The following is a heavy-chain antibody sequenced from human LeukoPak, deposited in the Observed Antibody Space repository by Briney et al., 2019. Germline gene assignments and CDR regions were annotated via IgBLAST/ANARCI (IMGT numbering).Heavy chain of an antibody. Sequence: GGSLRLSCAASGFTLSSYAMICVRQAPGKGLEWVSAIRGSGGSTYYADSVKGLFTISRDNSKNPLYLQMTSLRAEDTAVYYCAKSISGIAAAGQFDYWGQGTLVTVSS. V-gene: IGHV3-23*01. CDR1: GFTLSSYA. CDR3: AKSISGIAAAGQFDY. J-gene: IGHJ4*02. D-gene: IGHD6-13*01. CDR2: IRGSGGST.